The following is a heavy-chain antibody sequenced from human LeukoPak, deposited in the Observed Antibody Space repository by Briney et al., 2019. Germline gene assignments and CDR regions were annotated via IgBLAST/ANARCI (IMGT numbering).Heavy chain of an antibody. CDR1: GFTFSNAW. J-gene: IGHJ6*03. V-gene: IGHV3-15*01. CDR3: NGYCSGGSCYNGYYYYYMDV. D-gene: IGHD2-15*01. CDR2: IKSKTDGGTT. Sequence: GGSLRLSCAASGFTFSNAWMSWVRQAPGKGLEWVGRIKSKTDGGTTDYAAPVKGRFTISRDDSKNTLYLQMNSLKTEDTAVYYCNGYCSGGSCYNGYYYYYMDVWGKGTTVTVSS.